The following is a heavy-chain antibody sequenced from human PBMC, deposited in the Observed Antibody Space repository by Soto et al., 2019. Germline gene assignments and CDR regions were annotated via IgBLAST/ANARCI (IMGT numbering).Heavy chain of an antibody. J-gene: IGHJ6*04. D-gene: IGHD4-4*01. V-gene: IGHV5-51*01. CDR3: ASTDDYSNYYYGMDV. Sequence: GESLKISCKGSGYSFTSYWIGWVRQMPGKGLEWMGIIYPGDSDTRYSPSFQGQVTISADKSISTAYRQWSSLKASDTAMYYCASTDDYSNYYYGMDVWGKGTTVTVSS. CDR1: GYSFTSYW. CDR2: IYPGDSDT.